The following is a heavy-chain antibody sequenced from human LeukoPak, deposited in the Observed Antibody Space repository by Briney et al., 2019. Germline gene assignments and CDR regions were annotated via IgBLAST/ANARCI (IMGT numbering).Heavy chain of an antibody. V-gene: IGHV3-53*01. CDR1: GFTVSSNY. D-gene: IGHD6-19*01. J-gene: IGHJ3*02. CDR3: ARGRIYSSGWRPLQIDAFDI. Sequence: GGSLRLSCAASGFTVSSNYMSWVRQAAGKGMEWVSVIYSGGSTYYAGSVKGRLTISRKNAKNTLYLQMNSLRAEDTAVYYCARGRIYSSGWRPLQIDAFDIWGQGTIPTVSS. CDR2: IYSGGST.